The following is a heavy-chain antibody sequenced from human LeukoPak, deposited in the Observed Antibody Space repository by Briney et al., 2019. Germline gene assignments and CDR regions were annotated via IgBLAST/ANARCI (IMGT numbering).Heavy chain of an antibody. J-gene: IGHJ4*02. Sequence: PGGSLRVSCAASGFTFRNYAMSWVRQAPGKGLEWVSSISGVGDTGYNTYYADSVKGRFTISRDNSKNTLYLQMNSLRAEDTAVYYCGGLLWAPGQVDYWGQGTLVTVSS. CDR1: GFTFRNYA. D-gene: IGHD3-10*01. V-gene: IGHV3-23*01. CDR2: ISGVGDTGYNT. CDR3: GGLLWAPGQVDY.